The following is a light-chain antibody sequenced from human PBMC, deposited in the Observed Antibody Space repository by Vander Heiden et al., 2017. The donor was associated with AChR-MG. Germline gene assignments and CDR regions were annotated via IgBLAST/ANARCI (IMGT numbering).Light chain of an antibody. J-gene: IGKJ5*01. V-gene: IGKV3-11*01. CDR3: QHRSNWPPN. Sequence: EIVLTQSPATLSLSPGERATLSCGASQSVSSYLAWYRQKPGQAPRLLIYDASNRATGIPARFSGSGSGTDFTLTINSLEPEDFAVYYCQHRSNWPPNFGQGTRLEIK. CDR2: DAS. CDR1: QSVSSY.